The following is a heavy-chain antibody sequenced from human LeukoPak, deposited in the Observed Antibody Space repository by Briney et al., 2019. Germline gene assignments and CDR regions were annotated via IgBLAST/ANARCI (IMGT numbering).Heavy chain of an antibody. J-gene: IGHJ5*02. Sequence: GGSLRLSCAASGFTFSSYAMSWVRQAPGKGVEWVSAISGSGGSTYYADSVKGRFTISRDNSKNTLYLQMNSLRAEDTAVYYCAKATERGCSGGSCYPFDPWGQGTLVTVSS. V-gene: IGHV3-23*01. D-gene: IGHD2-15*01. CDR3: AKATERGCSGGSCYPFDP. CDR1: GFTFSSYA. CDR2: ISGSGGST.